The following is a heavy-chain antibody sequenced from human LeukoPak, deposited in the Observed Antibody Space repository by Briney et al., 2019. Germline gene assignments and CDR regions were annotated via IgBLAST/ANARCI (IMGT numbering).Heavy chain of an antibody. V-gene: IGHV3-21*01. Sequence: GGSLRLSCAASGFTFSSYSMNWVRQAPGKGLEWVSSISSSSSYIYCADSVKGRFTISRDNAKNSLYLQMNSLRAEDTAVYYCARDSNKGYYFDYWGQGTLVTVSS. D-gene: IGHD1/OR15-1a*01. CDR2: ISSSSSYI. CDR1: GFTFSSYS. CDR3: ARDSNKGYYFDY. J-gene: IGHJ4*02.